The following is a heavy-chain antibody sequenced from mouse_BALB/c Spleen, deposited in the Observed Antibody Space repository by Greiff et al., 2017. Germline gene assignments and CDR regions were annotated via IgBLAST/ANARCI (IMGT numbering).Heavy chain of an antibody. CDR2: FYPGSGSI. CDR3: ARHEEAWLLRDYAMDY. D-gene: IGHD2-3*01. J-gene: IGHJ4*01. V-gene: IGHV1-62-2*01. CDR1: GYTFTEYI. Sequence: QVQLKESGAELVKPGASVKLSCKASGYTFTEYIIHWVKQRSGQGLEWIGWFYPGSGSIKYNEKFKDKATLTADKSSSTVYMELSRLTSEDSAVYFCARHEEAWLLRDYAMDYWGQGTSVTVSS.